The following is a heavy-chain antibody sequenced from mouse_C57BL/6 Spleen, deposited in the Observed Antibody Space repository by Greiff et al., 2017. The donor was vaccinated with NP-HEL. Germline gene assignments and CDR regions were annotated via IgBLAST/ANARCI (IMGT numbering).Heavy chain of an antibody. V-gene: IGHV5-6*01. CDR2: ISSGGSYT. Sequence: EVQLVESGGDLVKPGGSLKLSCAASGFTFSSYGMSWVRQTPDKRLEWVATISSGGSYTYYPDSVKGRFTISRDNAKNSLYLQMSSLKSEDTAMYDCSVQTPIRNYYGSSYYAMDYWGQGTSVTVAS. D-gene: IGHD1-1*01. CDR3: SVQTPIRNYYGSSYYAMDY. CDR1: GFTFSSYG. J-gene: IGHJ4*01.